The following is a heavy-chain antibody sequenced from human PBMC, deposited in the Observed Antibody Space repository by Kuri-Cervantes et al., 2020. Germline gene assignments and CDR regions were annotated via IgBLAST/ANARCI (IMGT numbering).Heavy chain of an antibody. CDR1: GGSFSGYY. CDR3: ARGGWLVWFDP. D-gene: IGHD3-10*01. V-gene: IGHV4-34*01. J-gene: IGHJ5*02. CDR2: INHSGST. Sequence: SETLSLTCAVYGGSFSGYYWSWIRQPPGKGLEWIGEINHSGSTNYNPSLKSRVTISVDTSKNQFSLKLSSVIAADTAVYYCARGGWLVWFDPWGQGTLVTVSS.